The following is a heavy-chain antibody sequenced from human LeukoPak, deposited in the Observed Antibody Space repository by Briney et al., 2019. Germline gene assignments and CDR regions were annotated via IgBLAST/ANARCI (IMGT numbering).Heavy chain of an antibody. CDR2: INWNGGST. J-gene: IGHJ4*02. V-gene: IGHV3-20*04. D-gene: IGHD6-6*01. CDR3: ARRVPSSSSRGTFDY. Sequence: GGSLRLSCAASGFTFDEYAMHWIWQAPGKGLEWVSGINWNGGSTGYADSVKGRFTISRDNAKNSLYLQMNSLRAEDTALYYCARRVPSSSSRGTFDYWGQGTLVTVSS. CDR1: GFTFDEYA.